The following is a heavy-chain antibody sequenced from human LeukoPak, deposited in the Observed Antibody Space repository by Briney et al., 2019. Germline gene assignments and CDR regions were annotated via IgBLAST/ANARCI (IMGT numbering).Heavy chain of an antibody. V-gene: IGHV1-8*01. D-gene: IGHD3-22*01. CDR3: ARGPYYDSSGYYPYGMDV. J-gene: IGHJ6*02. CDR1: GYTFTSYD. CDR2: MNPNSGNT. Sequence: ASVKVSCKASGYTFTSYDINWVRQATGQGLEWMGWMNPNSGNTGYAQKFRGRVTMTRNTSISTAYMELSSLRSEDTAVYYCARGPYYDSSGYYPYGMDVWGQGTTVTVSS.